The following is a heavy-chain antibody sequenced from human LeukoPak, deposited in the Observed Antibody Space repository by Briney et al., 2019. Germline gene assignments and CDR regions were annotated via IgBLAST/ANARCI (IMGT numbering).Heavy chain of an antibody. Sequence: PGGSLRLSCAASGFTFSSYWMSWVRQAPGKGLGWVANIKQDGSEKYYVDSVKGRFTISRDNAKNSLYLQMDSLRAEDTAVYYCAELGITMIGGVWGKGTTVTISS. V-gene: IGHV3-7*01. CDR2: IKQDGSEK. CDR3: AELGITMIGGV. D-gene: IGHD3-10*02. J-gene: IGHJ6*04. CDR1: GFTFSSYW.